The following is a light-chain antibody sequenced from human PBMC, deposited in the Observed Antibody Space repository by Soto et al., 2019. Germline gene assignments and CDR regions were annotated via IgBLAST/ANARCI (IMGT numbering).Light chain of an antibody. CDR2: ENN. V-gene: IGLV1-40*01. CDR3: QSYDSSLSGYV. Sequence: QSALTQPPSVSEAPGQRVTISCTGSSSNIGAGYEAHWYQQVPGTAPKLLIYENNNRPSGVPDRFSGSKSGTSASLAITGLQAEDEAEYYCQSYDSSLSGYVFGTGTKLTFL. J-gene: IGLJ1*01. CDR1: SSNIGAGYE.